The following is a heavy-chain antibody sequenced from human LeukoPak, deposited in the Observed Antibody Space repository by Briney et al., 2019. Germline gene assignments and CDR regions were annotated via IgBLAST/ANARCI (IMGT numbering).Heavy chain of an antibody. D-gene: IGHD5-12*01. J-gene: IGHJ4*02. V-gene: IGHV3-48*04. Sequence: GGSLRLSCETSGFIFSNCWMTWVRQAPGKGLEWVSYISSSSSTIYYADSVKGRFTISRDNAKNSLYLQMNSLRAEDTAVYYCARDSPRYSGYDLYYWGQGTLVTVSS. CDR3: ARDSPRYSGYDLYY. CDR1: GFIFSNCW. CDR2: ISSSSSTI.